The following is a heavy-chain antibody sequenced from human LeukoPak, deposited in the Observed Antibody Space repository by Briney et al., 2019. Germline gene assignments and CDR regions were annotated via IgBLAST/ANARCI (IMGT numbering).Heavy chain of an antibody. Sequence: GGSLRLSCAASGFTLSSYEMNWVRQAPGKGLEWVSYISSSGSTKSYAGSVKGRFTISRDNAKNSVYLQMKSLRAEDTAVYYCVREGYYDSSGYLGVFDYWGQGTLVTVSS. D-gene: IGHD3-22*01. CDR2: ISSSGSTK. CDR3: VREGYYDSSGYLGVFDY. J-gene: IGHJ4*02. V-gene: IGHV3-48*03. CDR1: GFTLSSYE.